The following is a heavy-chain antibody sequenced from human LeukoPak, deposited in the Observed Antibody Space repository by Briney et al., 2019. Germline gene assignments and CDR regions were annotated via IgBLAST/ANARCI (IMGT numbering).Heavy chain of an antibody. V-gene: IGHV4-39*01. Sequence: SETLSLTCTVSGGSISSSSYYWGWIRQPPGKGLEWIGSIYYSGSTYYNPSLKSRVTISVDTSKNQFSLKLSSVTAADTAVYYCARVELTGDLYYYYYMDVWGKGTTVTVSS. CDR3: ARVELTGDLYYYYYMDV. D-gene: IGHD7-27*01. CDR2: IYYSGST. J-gene: IGHJ6*03. CDR1: GGSISSSSYY.